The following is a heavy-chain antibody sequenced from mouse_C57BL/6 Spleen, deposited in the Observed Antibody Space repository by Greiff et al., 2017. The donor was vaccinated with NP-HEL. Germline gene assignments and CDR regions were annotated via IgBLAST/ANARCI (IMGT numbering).Heavy chain of an antibody. CDR1: GFTFSNYW. CDR2: IRLKSDNYAT. D-gene: IGHD2-4*01. Sequence: EVKLVESGGGLVQPGGSMKLSCVASGFTFSNYWMNWVRQSPETGLEWVAQIRLKSDNYATHYAESVKGRFTISRDDSKSSVYLQMNNLRAEDTGIYYCTGPIYYDYDGLAYWGQGTLVTVSA. V-gene: IGHV6-3*01. CDR3: TGPIYYDYDGLAY. J-gene: IGHJ3*01.